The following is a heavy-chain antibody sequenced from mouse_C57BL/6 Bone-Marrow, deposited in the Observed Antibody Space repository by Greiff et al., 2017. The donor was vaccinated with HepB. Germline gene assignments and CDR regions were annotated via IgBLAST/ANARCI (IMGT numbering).Heavy chain of an antibody. J-gene: IGHJ3*01. Sequence: QVQLQQSGAELARPGASVKMSCKASGYTFTSYTMHWVKQRPGQGLEWIGYINPSSGYTKYNQKFKDKATLTADKSSSTAYMQLSSLTSEDSAVYYSAREGLRRRVWFAYWGQGTLVTVSA. CDR1: GYTFTSYT. D-gene: IGHD2-4*01. CDR3: AREGLRRRVWFAY. V-gene: IGHV1-4*01. CDR2: INPSSGYT.